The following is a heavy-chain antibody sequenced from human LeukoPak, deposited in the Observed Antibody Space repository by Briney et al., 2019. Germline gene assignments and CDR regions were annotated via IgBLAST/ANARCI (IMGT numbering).Heavy chain of an antibody. CDR1: GFTFSSYG. D-gene: IGHD2-21*01. Sequence: GRSLRLSCAASGFTFSSYGMHWVRQAPGKGLEWVAVISYDGSSKYYADSVKGRFTISRDNSKNTLYLQMNSLRAEDTAVYYCAKDSLQIVYYGMDVWGQGTTVTVSS. CDR3: AKDSLQIVYYGMDV. J-gene: IGHJ6*02. V-gene: IGHV3-30*18. CDR2: ISYDGSSK.